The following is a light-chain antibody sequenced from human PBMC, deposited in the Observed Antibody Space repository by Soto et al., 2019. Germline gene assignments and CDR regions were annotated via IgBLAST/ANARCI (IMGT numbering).Light chain of an antibody. J-gene: IGKJ1*01. Sequence: DTQMTQSPSTLSASVGDRVTITCRASETISTWLAWYQQKPGQAPKLLIYSSSFLEGGVPSRFSGSGSGTEFTLTISSLQPDDFATYYCLQYNDYSWTFGQGTKVQIK. CDR3: LQYNDYSWT. CDR1: ETISTW. CDR2: SSS. V-gene: IGKV1-5*01.